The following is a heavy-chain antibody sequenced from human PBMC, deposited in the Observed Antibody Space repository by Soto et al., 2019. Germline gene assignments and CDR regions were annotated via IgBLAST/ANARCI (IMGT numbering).Heavy chain of an antibody. CDR1: GDSVSSDITS. Sequence: QGQLQHSGPGLVKPSQTLSLTCAISGDSVSSDITSWNWIRQSPSRGLEWLGRTYYRSKWFHDYAAYVKSRITFNPDTSKNQFSLELNSMTPADTAVYYCARGNALDVWGQGTVVTVSS. CDR3: ARGNALDV. CDR2: TYYRSKWFH. J-gene: IGHJ3*01. D-gene: IGHD3-10*01. V-gene: IGHV6-1*01.